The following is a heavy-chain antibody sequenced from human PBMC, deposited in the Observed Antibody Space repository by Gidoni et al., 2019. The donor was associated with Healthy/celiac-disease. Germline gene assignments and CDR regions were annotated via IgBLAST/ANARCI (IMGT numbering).Heavy chain of an antibody. CDR2: IWYDGSNK. D-gene: IGHD6-19*01. Sequence: QVQLVESGGGVVQPGRSLRLSCAASGFTFSSYGMHWVRQVPGKGLEWVAAIWYDGSNKYYADAVKGRFTISRDNSKNTLYLQMNSLRAEDTAVYYCARGIAVAGRAVENWFDPWGQGTLVTVSS. V-gene: IGHV3-33*01. CDR3: ARGIAVAGRAVENWFDP. CDR1: GFTFSSYG. J-gene: IGHJ5*02.